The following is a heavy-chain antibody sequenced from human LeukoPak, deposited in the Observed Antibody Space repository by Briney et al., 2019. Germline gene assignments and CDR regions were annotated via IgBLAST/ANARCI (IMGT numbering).Heavy chain of an antibody. CDR1: GGSISSGGYY. J-gene: IGHJ3*02. Sequence: PSQTLSLTCTVSGGSISSGGYYWSWIRQPPGKGLEWIGYIYHSGSTYYNPSLKSRVTISVDTSKNQFSLKLSSVTAADTAVYYCASTSRAITIFGVVSLAAFDIWGQGTMVTVSS. V-gene: IGHV4-30-2*01. CDR3: ASTSRAITIFGVVSLAAFDI. D-gene: IGHD3-3*01. CDR2: IYHSGST.